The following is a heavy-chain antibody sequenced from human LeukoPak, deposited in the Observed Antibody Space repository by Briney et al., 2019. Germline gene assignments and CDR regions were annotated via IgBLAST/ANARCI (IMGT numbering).Heavy chain of an antibody. D-gene: IGHD3-3*01. J-gene: IGHJ4*02. Sequence: GGSLRLSCAASGFTVSINYMSWVRQAPGKGLEWVSVIYSGGSTYYADSVKGRFTISRHNSKNTLYLQMNSLRAEDTAVYYCARGSGIADFWSGYYDHYFDYWGQGTLVTVSS. CDR1: GFTVSINY. V-gene: IGHV3-53*04. CDR2: IYSGGST. CDR3: ARGSGIADFWSGYYDHYFDY.